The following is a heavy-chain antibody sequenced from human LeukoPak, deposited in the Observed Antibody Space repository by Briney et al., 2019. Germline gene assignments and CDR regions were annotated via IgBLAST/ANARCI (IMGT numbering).Heavy chain of an antibody. CDR3: KGSASYYNGY. CDR2: ISGSGGTT. CDR1: GFTFGDYA. V-gene: IGHV3-23*01. J-gene: IGHJ4*02. Sequence: PGGSLRLSCAVSGFTFGDYAMSWVRQAPGKGLEWVSVISGSGGTTHYADSVKGRFTISRDNSKNTLYLQMSSLRAEDTAVYYCKGSASYYNGYWGQGILVTVSS. D-gene: IGHD3-10*01.